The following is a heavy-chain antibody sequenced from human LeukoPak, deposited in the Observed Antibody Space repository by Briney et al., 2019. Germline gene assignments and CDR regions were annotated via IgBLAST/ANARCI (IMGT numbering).Heavy chain of an antibody. V-gene: IGHV4-39*07. Sequence: PSETLSLTCTVSGGSISSSSYYWGWIRQPPGKGLEWIGSIYYSGNTYYNPSLKSRVTMSIDTSKNQFSLKLISVTAADTAVYYCAREVWGLGDGDYGTYYYYYMDVWGKGTTVTISS. CDR3: AREVWGLGDGDYGTYYYYYMDV. CDR1: GGSISSSSYY. D-gene: IGHD4-17*01. CDR2: IYYSGNT. J-gene: IGHJ6*03.